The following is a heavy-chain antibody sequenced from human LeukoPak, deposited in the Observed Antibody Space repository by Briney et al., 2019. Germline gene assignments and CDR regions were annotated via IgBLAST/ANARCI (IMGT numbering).Heavy chain of an antibody. J-gene: IGHJ6*02. CDR1: GFTFSSYA. D-gene: IGHD3-10*01. CDR2: ISYDGSNK. Sequence: QSGGSLRLSCAASGFTFSSYAMHWVRQAPGKGLEWVAVISYDGSNKYYADSVKGRFTISRDNFKNTLYLQMNSLRAEDTAVYYCARDLGRPGIYYGSGSRYYYYYYGMDVWGQGTTVTVSS. CDR3: ARDLGRPGIYYGSGSRYYYYYYGMDV. V-gene: IGHV3-30-3*01.